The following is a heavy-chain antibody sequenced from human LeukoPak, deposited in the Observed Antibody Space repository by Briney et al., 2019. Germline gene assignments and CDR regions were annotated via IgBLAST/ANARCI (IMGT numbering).Heavy chain of an antibody. J-gene: IGHJ5*02. Sequence: SETLSLTCTVSGGSISSYYWSWVRQPAGKGLEWIGRIYTSGSTNYNPSLKSRVTMSVDTSTNKSPFMLSSVTAADTTVLYCAGGPKGSGSYYKWFDPASQGTLVTVSS. CDR2: IYTSGST. D-gene: IGHD3-10*01. V-gene: IGHV4-4*07. CDR3: AGGPKGSGSYYKWFDP. CDR1: GGSISSYY.